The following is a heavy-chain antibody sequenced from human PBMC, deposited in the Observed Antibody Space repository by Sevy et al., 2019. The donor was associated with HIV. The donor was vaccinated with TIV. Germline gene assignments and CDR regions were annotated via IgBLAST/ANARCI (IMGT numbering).Heavy chain of an antibody. V-gene: IGHV3-74*01. J-gene: IGHJ5*02. CDR2: INSEGSRT. CDR3: VRRYRDYRVGFDP. Sequence: GGSLRLSCEASGFIFNSYWMHWVRQVPGKGLEWVSHINSEGSRTSYADAVKGRFTISRDNAKNTLFLQMNSLRADDTAVYYCVRRYRDYRVGFDPWGHGTLVTVSS. CDR1: GFIFNSYW. D-gene: IGHD4-17*01.